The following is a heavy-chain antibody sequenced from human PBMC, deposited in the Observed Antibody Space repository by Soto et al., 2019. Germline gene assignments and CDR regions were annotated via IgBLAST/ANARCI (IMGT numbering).Heavy chain of an antibody. CDR3: ARQEAEEVGANRGYYYYGMDV. V-gene: IGHV4-39*01. CDR2: IYYSGST. Sequence: PSETQSLTCTVSGGSISSSSYYWGWIRQPPGKGLEWVGSIYYSGSTYYNPSLKSRVTISVDTSKNQFSLKLSSVTAADTAVYYCARQEAEEVGANRGYYYYGMDVWGQGTTVTVSS. CDR1: GGSISSSSYY. J-gene: IGHJ6*02. D-gene: IGHD1-26*01.